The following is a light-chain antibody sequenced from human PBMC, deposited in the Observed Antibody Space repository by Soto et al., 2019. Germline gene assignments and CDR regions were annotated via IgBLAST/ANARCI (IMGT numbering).Light chain of an antibody. CDR2: HAS. Sequence: VLTQSPATLSLSPGERATLTCRASQSVSNYLAWYQQRPGQAPRLLIYHASTRATGIPARFSGSGSGTDFTLTISSLEPEDFAVYYCQQRHQLRTFGGGTKMEI. V-gene: IGKV3-11*01. CDR1: QSVSNY. CDR3: QQRHQLRT. J-gene: IGKJ4*01.